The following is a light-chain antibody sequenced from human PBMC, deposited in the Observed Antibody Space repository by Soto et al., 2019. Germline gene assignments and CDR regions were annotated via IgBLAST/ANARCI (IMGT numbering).Light chain of an antibody. Sequence: QSALTQPASVSGSPGQSITISCTGTSSDIGGHNDVSWYQQHPGKAPKLLIYGVNNRPSGVSNRFSGSKSGNTASLTISGLQAEDGLDYYCCSYTSDITPYVFGTGTKVTVL. CDR2: GVN. J-gene: IGLJ1*01. CDR1: SSDIGGHND. CDR3: CSYTSDITPYV. V-gene: IGLV2-14*01.